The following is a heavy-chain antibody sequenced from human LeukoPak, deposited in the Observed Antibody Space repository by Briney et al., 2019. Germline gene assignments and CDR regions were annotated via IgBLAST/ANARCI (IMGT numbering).Heavy chain of an antibody. CDR2: INHSGST. D-gene: IGHD6-13*01. CDR3: ARSRGYSSSWVY. J-gene: IGHJ4*02. V-gene: IGHV4-39*07. CDR1: GGSISSTIYY. Sequence: PSETLSLTCGASGGSISSTIYYWGWIRQPPGKGLEWIGEINHSGSTNYNPSLKSRVTISVDTSKNQFSLKLSSVTAADTAVYYCARSRGYSSSWVYWGQGTLVTVSS.